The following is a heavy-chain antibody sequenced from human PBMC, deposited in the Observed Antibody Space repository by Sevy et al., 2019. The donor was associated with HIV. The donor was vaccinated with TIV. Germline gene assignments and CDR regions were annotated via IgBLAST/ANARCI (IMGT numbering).Heavy chain of an antibody. V-gene: IGHV3-30*02. CDR3: VKEGGGEGGDH. J-gene: IGHJ4*02. Sequence: GGSLRLSCAASGFSYSSYGMHWVRQAPGKGLEWVAYIQYDGSNKDYADSVKGRFTISRDNSKNTLELQMNSLRVEDTAVYYCVKEGGGEGGDHWGQGTLVTVSS. CDR1: GFSYSSYG. D-gene: IGHD2-21*01. CDR2: IQYDGSNK.